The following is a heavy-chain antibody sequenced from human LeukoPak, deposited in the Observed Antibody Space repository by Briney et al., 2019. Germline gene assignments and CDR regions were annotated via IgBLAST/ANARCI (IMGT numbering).Heavy chain of an antibody. CDR1: GGSISNYY. CDR2: IYSGGST. J-gene: IGHJ4*02. Sequence: PSQTLSLTCTVSGGSISNYYWSWIRQPPGKGLEWIGYIYSGGSTSYNPSLKSRVTISVDTSKNQFSLKLSSVTAADTAVYYCARRYSSGWLFDYWGQGTLVTVSS. V-gene: IGHV4-59*08. CDR3: ARRYSSGWLFDY. D-gene: IGHD5-18*01.